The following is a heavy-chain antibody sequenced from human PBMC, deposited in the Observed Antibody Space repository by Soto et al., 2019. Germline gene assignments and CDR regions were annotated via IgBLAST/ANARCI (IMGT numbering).Heavy chain of an antibody. V-gene: IGHV1-18*01. D-gene: IGHD6-13*01. CDR3: ASVFGLKQQLVPENWFDP. CDR1: GYTFTIYG. CDR2: ISAYNGNT. Sequence: GASVKVSCKASGYTFTIYGITWVRQAPGQGLEWMGWISAYNGNTNYAQKLQGRVTMTTDTSTSTAFMELRSLRSDDTAVYYCASVFGLKQQLVPENWFDPWGQGTLVTVSS. J-gene: IGHJ5*02.